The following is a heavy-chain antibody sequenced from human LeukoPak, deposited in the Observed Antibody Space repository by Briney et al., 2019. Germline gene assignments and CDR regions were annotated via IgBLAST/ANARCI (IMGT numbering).Heavy chain of an antibody. Sequence: SVKVSCKASGGTFSSYAISWVRQAPGQGLEWMGGIIPIFGTANYAQKFQGRVTITADESTSTAYMELSSLRSEDTAVYYCARGERYYDILTGYYYYYGMDVWGQGTTVTVSS. CDR2: IIPIFGTA. J-gene: IGHJ6*02. CDR3: ARGERYYDILTGYYYYYGMDV. V-gene: IGHV1-69*13. D-gene: IGHD3-9*01. CDR1: GGTFSSYA.